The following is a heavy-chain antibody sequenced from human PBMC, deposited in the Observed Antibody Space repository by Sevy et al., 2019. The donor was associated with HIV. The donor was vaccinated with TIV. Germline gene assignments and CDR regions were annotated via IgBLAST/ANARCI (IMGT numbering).Heavy chain of an antibody. CDR1: GFSFSTYW. J-gene: IGHJ3*02. CDR3: ARDGGFCSGGTCYDVFDI. V-gene: IGHV3-7*01. Sequence: GGSLRLSCAASGFSFSTYWMTWVRQAPGKGLEWVANIKQDGSEKYYVDSVTGRFTISRDNAKNSLHLQMNSLRAEDTAVYYCARDGGFCSGGTCYDVFDIWSQGTMVTVSS. D-gene: IGHD2-15*01. CDR2: IKQDGSEK.